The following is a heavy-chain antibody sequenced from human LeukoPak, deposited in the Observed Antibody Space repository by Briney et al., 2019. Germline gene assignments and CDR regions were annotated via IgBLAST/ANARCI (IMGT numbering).Heavy chain of an antibody. J-gene: IGHJ6*02. Sequence: ASVTVSCKASGYTFTGYYMHWERQAPGQELEWMGWINPNSGGTNYAQKFQGRVSMTRDTSISTAYMELSRLRSDDTAVYYCAREDDYYGSGSYYKDGYYYYYGMDVWGQGTTVTVSS. CDR1: GYTFTGYY. CDR2: INPNSGGT. D-gene: IGHD3-10*01. CDR3: AREDDYYGSGSYYKDGYYYYYGMDV. V-gene: IGHV1-2*02.